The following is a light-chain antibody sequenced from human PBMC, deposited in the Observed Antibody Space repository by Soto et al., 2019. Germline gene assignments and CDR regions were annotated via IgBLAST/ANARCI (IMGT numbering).Light chain of an antibody. Sequence: DIQMTQSPSTLSAFVGDRVTITRRASQSVSGWLAWYQQKPGRAPKLLIYDASTLESGVPSRFSGSGSGTEFTLTISGLQPDDFATYYCQQYNTYSRAFGQGTKVEIK. V-gene: IGKV1-5*01. J-gene: IGKJ1*01. CDR2: DAS. CDR3: QQYNTYSRA. CDR1: QSVSGW.